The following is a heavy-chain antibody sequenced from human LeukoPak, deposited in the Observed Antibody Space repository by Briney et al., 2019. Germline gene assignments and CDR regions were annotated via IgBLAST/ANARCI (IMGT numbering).Heavy chain of an antibody. V-gene: IGHV3-48*03. J-gene: IGHJ4*02. CDR2: ITSSGTSI. CDR1: GFTFSSYE. Sequence: SGGSLRLSCAASGFTFSSYELNWVRQAPGKGLEWVSYITSSGTSIYYADSVKGRFTISRDNAKNSLYLQMNSLRAEDTAVYYCARARDSGTYYTDNWGQGTLVTVSS. CDR3: ARARDSGTYYTDN. D-gene: IGHD3-10*01.